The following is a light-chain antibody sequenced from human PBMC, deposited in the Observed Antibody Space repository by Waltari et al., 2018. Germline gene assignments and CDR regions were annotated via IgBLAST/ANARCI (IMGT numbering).Light chain of an antibody. CDR3: QSYDNSLGGYYV. CDR1: SSNLGALYD. CDR2: GNS. Sequence: QSVLTQPPSLSGAPGQRVTISCYGSSSNLGALYDVHWYQYRPGAAPKLRMYGNSIRPSRVPDLFSGSRSAASASLAISGLQAEDEADYYCQSYDNSLGGYYVFGTGTKVTVL. V-gene: IGLV1-40*01. J-gene: IGLJ1*01.